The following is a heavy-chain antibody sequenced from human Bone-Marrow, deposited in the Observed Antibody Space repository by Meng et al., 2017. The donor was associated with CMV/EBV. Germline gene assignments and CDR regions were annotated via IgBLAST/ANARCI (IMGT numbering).Heavy chain of an antibody. CDR1: GYSFTSYR. Sequence: GGSLRLSCKGFGYSFTSYRIGWVRQMHGKGLEWKGIIYPGDSDTRYSQSLQGQVTISADKSIGTAYLQWRSLKASDTAMYYCARPMRPLITIFGVVKNHHYGMDVSGQGATVTVSS. V-gene: IGHV5-51*01. CDR3: ARPMRPLITIFGVVKNHHYGMDV. J-gene: IGHJ6*02. D-gene: IGHD3-3*01. CDR2: IYPGDSDT.